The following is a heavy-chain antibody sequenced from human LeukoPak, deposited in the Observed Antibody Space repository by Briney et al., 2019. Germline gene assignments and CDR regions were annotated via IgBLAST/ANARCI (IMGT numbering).Heavy chain of an antibody. J-gene: IGHJ5*02. CDR2: IKQDGSEK. V-gene: IGHV3-7*01. CDR3: ARLLGQSTIYDL. D-gene: IGHD5/OR15-5a*01. CDR1: GFTFSSYW. Sequence: GGSLRLSCAASGFTFSSYWMSWVRQAPGKGLEWVANIKQDGSEKYYVDSVKGRFFISRDNAENLLSLQMNSLRVEDTAMYYCARLLGQSTIYDLWGQGTLVTVSS.